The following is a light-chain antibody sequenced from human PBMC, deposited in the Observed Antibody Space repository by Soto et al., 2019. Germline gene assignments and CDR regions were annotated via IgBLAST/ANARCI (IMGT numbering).Light chain of an antibody. V-gene: IGLV2-14*01. CDR3: SSYTSSSTPYV. CDR2: EVS. CDR1: RSDVGGYNY. Sequence: QSALTQPASVSGSPGQSITISCTGTRSDVGGYNYVSWYQQHPGKAPKLMIYEVSNRPSGVSNRFSGSKSGNTASLTISGLQAEDEADYYCSSYTSSSTPYVFGTVTKLTVL. J-gene: IGLJ1*01.